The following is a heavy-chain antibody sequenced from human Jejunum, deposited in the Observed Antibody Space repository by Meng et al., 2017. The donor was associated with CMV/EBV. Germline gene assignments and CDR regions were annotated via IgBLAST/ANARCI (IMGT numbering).Heavy chain of an antibody. Sequence: EVQLVEFGGXXXXXGXSLXLSCTASGLTFDTYSMNWVRQAPGKRLEWVSSISRSSNQMYYADSVKGRFTISRDNGKDSLYLQMNSLRAEDTAVYYCARGRQSCNSISCHYNWFDPWGQGTLGTVSS. CDR3: ARGRQSCNSISCHYNWFDP. CDR1: GLTFDTYS. J-gene: IGHJ5*02. CDR2: ISRSSNQM. V-gene: IGHV3-21*01. D-gene: IGHD2-2*01.